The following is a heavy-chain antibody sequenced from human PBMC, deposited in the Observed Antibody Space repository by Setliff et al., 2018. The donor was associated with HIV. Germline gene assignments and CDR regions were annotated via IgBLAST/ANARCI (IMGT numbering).Heavy chain of an antibody. D-gene: IGHD3-16*01. Sequence: GASVKVSCKASGYTFTGYYMHWVRQAPGQGLEWMGRINPNTGGTDYAQKFQGRVTMTGDTSISTAYMELSRLRSDDTAVYYCARDDVYVWGPGGIDYWGQGTMVTVSS. CDR2: INPNTGGT. CDR1: GYTFTGYY. J-gene: IGHJ4*03. V-gene: IGHV1-2*06. CDR3: ARDDVYVWGPGGIDY.